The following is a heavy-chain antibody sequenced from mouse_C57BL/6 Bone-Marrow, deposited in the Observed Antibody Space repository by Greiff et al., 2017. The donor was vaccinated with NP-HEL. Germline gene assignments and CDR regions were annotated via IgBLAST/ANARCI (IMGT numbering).Heavy chain of an antibody. CDR1: GYAFSSSW. Sequence: VHLVESGPELVKPGASVKISCKASGYAFSSSWMNWVKQRPGKGLEWIGRIYPGDGDTNYNGKFKGKATLTADKSSSTAYMQLSSLTSEDSAVYFCAKGRRLWDDFDYWGQGTTLTVSS. CDR2: IYPGDGDT. J-gene: IGHJ2*01. CDR3: AKGRRLWDDFDY. V-gene: IGHV1-82*01. D-gene: IGHD4-1*01.